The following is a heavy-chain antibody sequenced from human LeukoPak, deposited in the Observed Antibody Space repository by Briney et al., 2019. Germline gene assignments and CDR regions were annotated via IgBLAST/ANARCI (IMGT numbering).Heavy chain of an antibody. CDR2: MYNSGST. CDR3: ARGIESYGDYGY. CDR1: GGSISGSH. Sequence: SETLSLTCTVSGGSISGSHWSWIRQPPGEGLEWIAYMYNSGSTNYNPSLKSRVTISIDTSKNQFSLKLSSLTAADTAIYYCARGIESYGDYGYWGQGILVTVSS. V-gene: IGHV4-59*01. J-gene: IGHJ4*02. D-gene: IGHD4-17*01.